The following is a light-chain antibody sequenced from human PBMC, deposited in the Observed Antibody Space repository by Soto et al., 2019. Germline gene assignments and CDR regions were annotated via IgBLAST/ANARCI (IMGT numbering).Light chain of an antibody. CDR1: SSNIGNNY. CDR2: DSN. V-gene: IGLV1-51*01. Sequence: QSVLTQPPSVSAAPGQKVTISCSGSSSNIGNNYVSWYQHLPGTAPKLLIYDSNKRPSGIPDRFSGSKSGTSATLGITGLQTGDEADYYCATWDSSLSAAGFGPGTKVTVL. J-gene: IGLJ1*01. CDR3: ATWDSSLSAAG.